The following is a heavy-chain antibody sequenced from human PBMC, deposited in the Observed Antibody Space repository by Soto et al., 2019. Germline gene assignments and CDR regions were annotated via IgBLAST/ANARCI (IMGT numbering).Heavy chain of an antibody. CDR1: GFTFSSYA. D-gene: IGHD6-13*01. V-gene: IGHV3-23*01. Sequence: EVQLLESGGGLVQPGGSLRLSCAASGFTFSSYAMSWVRQAPGKGLEWVSAISGSGGSTYYADSVKGRFTISRDNSKNTLHLQMNSLTAQDTAVYYCAKAGSWETYNRFDPWGQGTLVTVSS. CDR2: ISGSGGST. CDR3: AKAGSWETYNRFDP. J-gene: IGHJ5*02.